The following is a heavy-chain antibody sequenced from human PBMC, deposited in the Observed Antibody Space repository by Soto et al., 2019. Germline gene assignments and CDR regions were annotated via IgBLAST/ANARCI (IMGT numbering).Heavy chain of an antibody. CDR3: TTGATSRFDS. CDR2: VSPNDSDV. D-gene: IGHD2-2*01. CDR1: GYRFNNSW. J-gene: IGHJ4*02. V-gene: IGHV5-51*01. Sequence: LNISWQCSGYRFNNSWIGLVRQMPGNGLECLGNVSPNDSDVRYSPSFDGRATISSDNSINPAYLHSLNLKASDAAIYHCTTGATSRFDSWGQGTLVTVSS.